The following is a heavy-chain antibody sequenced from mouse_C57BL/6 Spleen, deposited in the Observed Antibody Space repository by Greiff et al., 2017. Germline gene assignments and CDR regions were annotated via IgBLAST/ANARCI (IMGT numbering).Heavy chain of an antibody. CDR2: IDPTSGGT. CDR3: ARMRLGYGSSYAMDY. CDR1: GYTFTSYW. D-gene: IGHD1-1*01. V-gene: IGHV1-72*01. Sequence: QVQLQQPGAELVKPGASVKLSCKASGYTFTSYWMHWVKQRPGRGLEWIGRIDPTSGGTKYNEKFKGKATLTVDKPSSTAYMQLSSLASEDSAVYCCARMRLGYGSSYAMDYGGQGTSVTVSS. J-gene: IGHJ4*01.